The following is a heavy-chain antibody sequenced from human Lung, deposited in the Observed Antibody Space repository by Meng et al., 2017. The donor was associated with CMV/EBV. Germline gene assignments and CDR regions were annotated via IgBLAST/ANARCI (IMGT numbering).Heavy chain of an antibody. CDR1: GFTFDDYG. V-gene: IGHV3-20*04. J-gene: IGHJ6*02. CDR3: AREEYSSSSQAGQYFYYYYGMDV. D-gene: IGHD6-6*01. CDR2: INWNGGST. Sequence: SCAASGFTFDDYGMSWVRQAPGKGLEWVSGINWNGGSTGYADSVKGRFTISRDNAKNSLYLQMNSLRAEDTALYYCAREEYSSSSQAGQYFYYYYGMDVWXQGTTVTVS.